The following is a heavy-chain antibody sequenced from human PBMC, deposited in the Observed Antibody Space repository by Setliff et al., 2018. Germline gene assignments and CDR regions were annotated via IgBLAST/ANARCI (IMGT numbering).Heavy chain of an antibody. J-gene: IGHJ3*02. V-gene: IGHV1-8*01. CDR3: ASTYYYGSGSRYAFDI. CDR1: GYTFTSYD. Sequence: ASVKVSCKASGYTFTSYDINWVRQATGQGLEWMGWMNPNSGNTGYAQKCQGRVTMTRNTSISTAYMELSSLRSEDTAVYYCASTYYYGSGSRYAFDIWGQGTMVTVSS. D-gene: IGHD3-10*01. CDR2: MNPNSGNT.